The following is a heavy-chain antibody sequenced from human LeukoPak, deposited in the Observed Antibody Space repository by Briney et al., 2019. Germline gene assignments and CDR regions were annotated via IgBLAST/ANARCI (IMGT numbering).Heavy chain of an antibody. Sequence: SETLSLTCTVSGGSISSYYWSWIRQPPGKGLEWIGYIYYSGSTNYNPSLKSRVTISVDTSKNQFSLKLSSVTAADTAVYYCARVQGMIESWFDPWGQGTLVTVSS. CDR2: IYYSGST. V-gene: IGHV4-59*01. CDR1: GGSISSYY. J-gene: IGHJ5*02. D-gene: IGHD3-22*01. CDR3: ARVQGMIESWFDP.